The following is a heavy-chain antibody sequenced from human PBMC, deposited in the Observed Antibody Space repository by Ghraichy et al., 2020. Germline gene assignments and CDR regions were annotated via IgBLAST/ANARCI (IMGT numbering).Heavy chain of an antibody. D-gene: IGHD5-12*01. V-gene: IGHV3-23*01. Sequence: GSLRLSCAASGFTFSSYAMSWVRQAPGKGLEWVSAISGSGGSTYYADSVKGRFTISRDNSKNTLYLQMNSLRAEDTAVYYCAKGGDLYYYYGMDVWGQGTTVTVSS. CDR1: GFTFSSYA. CDR3: AKGGDLYYYYGMDV. J-gene: IGHJ6*02. CDR2: ISGSGGST.